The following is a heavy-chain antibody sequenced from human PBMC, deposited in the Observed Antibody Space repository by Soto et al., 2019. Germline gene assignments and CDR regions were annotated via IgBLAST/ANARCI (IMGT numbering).Heavy chain of an antibody. V-gene: IGHV4-30-2*01. Sequence: PSESLSLRCVLSGGSISSGGYSWRWIRQPPGKGLEWIGYIYHSGSTYYNPSLKSRVTISVDRSKNQFSLKLISVTAADTAVYYCARVPDYWGQGTLVTVSS. J-gene: IGHJ4*02. CDR3: ARVPDY. CDR2: IYHSGST. CDR1: GGSISSGGYS.